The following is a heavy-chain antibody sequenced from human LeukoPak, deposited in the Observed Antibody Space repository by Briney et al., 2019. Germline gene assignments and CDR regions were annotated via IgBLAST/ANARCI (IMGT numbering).Heavy chain of an antibody. D-gene: IGHD6-19*01. CDR3: ARGRPGSSGWYGLPFDY. V-gene: IGHV4-34*01. CDR1: AFTFSSYT. CDR2: INHSGST. Sequence: LRLSCVASAFTFSSYTMIWIRKPPGKGLEWIVEINHSGSTNYNPSLKSRVTISVDTSKNQFSLKLSSVTAADTAVYYCARGRPGSSGWYGLPFDYWGQGTLVTVSS. J-gene: IGHJ4*02.